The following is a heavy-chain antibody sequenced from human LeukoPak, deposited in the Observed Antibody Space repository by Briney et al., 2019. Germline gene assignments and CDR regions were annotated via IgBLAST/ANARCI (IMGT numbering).Heavy chain of an antibody. J-gene: IGHJ5*02. V-gene: IGHV1-18*01. CDR2: ISAYNGNT. Sequence: ASVKVSCKASGYTFNSYGISWVRQAPGQGLEWMGWISAYNGNTNYAQKLQARVTMTTDTSTSTAYMELRSLRSDDTAVYYCARDLIVVVPAAIGGNWFDPWGQGTLVTVSS. CDR3: ARDLIVVVPAAIGGNWFDP. CDR1: GYTFNSYG. D-gene: IGHD2-2*02.